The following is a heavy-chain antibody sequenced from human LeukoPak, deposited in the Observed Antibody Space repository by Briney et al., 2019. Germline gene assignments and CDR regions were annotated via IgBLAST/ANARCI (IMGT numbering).Heavy chain of an antibody. CDR1: GYTFSGYY. CDR2: INPNSGGT. Sequence: ASVKVSCKASGYTFSGYYMHWVRQAPGQGVEWMGRINPNSGGTNYAQKFQGRVTMTRDTSIGTAYMELSSLTSDDTAVYYCARDGANKVRGVHYYYMDVWGKGTMVTVS. V-gene: IGHV1-2*06. CDR3: ARDGANKVRGVHYYYMDV. J-gene: IGHJ6*03. D-gene: IGHD3-10*01.